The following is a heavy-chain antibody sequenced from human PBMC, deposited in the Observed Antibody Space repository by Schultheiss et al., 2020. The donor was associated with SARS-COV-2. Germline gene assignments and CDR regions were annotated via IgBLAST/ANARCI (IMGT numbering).Heavy chain of an antibody. CDR2: IIPIFGTA. J-gene: IGHJ5*02. V-gene: IGHV1-69*13. Sequence: SVKVSCKASGGTFSSYAISWVRQAPGQGLEWMGGIIPIFGTANYAQKFQGRVTITADESTSTAYMELSSLRSEDTAVYYCARFYSGYDFDWFDPWGQGTLVTVSS. CDR3: ARFYSGYDFDWFDP. CDR1: GGTFSSYA. D-gene: IGHD5-12*01.